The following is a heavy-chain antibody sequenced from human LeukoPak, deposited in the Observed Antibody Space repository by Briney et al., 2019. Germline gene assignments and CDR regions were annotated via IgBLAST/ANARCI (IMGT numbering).Heavy chain of an antibody. CDR3: AKGQVWIVVGSFDY. J-gene: IGHJ4*02. Sequence: GGSLRLSCAASGFTFSTYWMHWVRQAPGKGLVWVSRINNDGRSTTYADSVKGRFTISRDNTKNTLYLQMNSLRAEDTAVYYCAKGQVWIVVGSFDYWGQGTLVTVSS. D-gene: IGHD3-22*01. CDR1: GFTFSTYW. CDR2: INNDGRST. V-gene: IGHV3-74*01.